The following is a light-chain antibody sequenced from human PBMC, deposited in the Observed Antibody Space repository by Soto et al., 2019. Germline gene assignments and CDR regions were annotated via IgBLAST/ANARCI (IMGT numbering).Light chain of an antibody. J-gene: IGKJ5*01. V-gene: IGKV1-33*01. Sequence: DIQVTQSKSFLFVSVGDRVTITCQATQDINIYLNWYQQKPGKAPNLLIYDASNLEIGVPSRFSGSGSGTHFTFTISSLQTEDIGTYYSQQYDILPITFGRGTRL. CDR3: QQYDILPIT. CDR2: DAS. CDR1: QDINIY.